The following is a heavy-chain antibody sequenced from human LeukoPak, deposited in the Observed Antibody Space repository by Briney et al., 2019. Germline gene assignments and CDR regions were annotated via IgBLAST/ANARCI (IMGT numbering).Heavy chain of an antibody. D-gene: IGHD2-21*01. J-gene: IGHJ2*01. V-gene: IGHV3-7*01. CDR1: GFTFSKYW. CDR3: AKDGPYCGGITCYFRYFDL. CDR2: MNQDGSEI. Sequence: GGSLRLSCVGSGFTFSKYWLNWVRQAPGKGLEWVANMNQDGSEIYYLDSVKGRFTISRDNSKNTLHLQMNSLRPDDTAVYYCAKDGPYCGGITCYFRYFDLWGRGTLVTVSS.